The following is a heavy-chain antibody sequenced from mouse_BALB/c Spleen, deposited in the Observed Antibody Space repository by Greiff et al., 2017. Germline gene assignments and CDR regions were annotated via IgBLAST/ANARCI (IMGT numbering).Heavy chain of an antibody. V-gene: IGHV1-82*01. Sequence: QVQLQQSGPELVKPGASVKISCKASGYAFSSSWMNWVKQRPGQGLEWIGRIYPGDGDTNYNGKFKGKATLTADKSSSTAYMQLSSLTSVDSAVYFCAREGGDYYAMDYWGQGTSVTVSS. CDR2: IYPGDGDT. CDR3: AREGGDYYAMDY. CDR1: GYAFSSSW. J-gene: IGHJ4*01. D-gene: IGHD3-3*01.